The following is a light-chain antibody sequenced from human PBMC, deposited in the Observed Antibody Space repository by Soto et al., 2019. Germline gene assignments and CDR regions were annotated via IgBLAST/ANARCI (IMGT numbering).Light chain of an antibody. V-gene: IGKV3-11*01. J-gene: IGKJ4*01. Sequence: EIMLTQSPATLSLSPGERATLSCRASQSVSSYLAWYQQKPGQAPRLLIYDASNRATGIPARFSGSGSATDFTLTISRLEPEDFAVYYCQQYGTSPPLTFGGGTKVDIK. CDR3: QQYGTSPPLT. CDR2: DAS. CDR1: QSVSSY.